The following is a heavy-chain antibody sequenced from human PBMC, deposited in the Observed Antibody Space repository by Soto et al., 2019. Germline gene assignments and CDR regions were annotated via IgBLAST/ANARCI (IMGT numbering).Heavy chain of an antibody. CDR3: AKVVAVAGTTGEYFQH. CDR1: GFTFDDYA. CDR2: ISWNSGSI. Sequence: EVQLVESGGGLVQPGRSLRLSCAASGFTFDDYAMHWVRQAPGKGLEWVSGISWNSGSIGYADSVKGRFTISRDNAKNSLYLQMNSLRAEDTALYYCAKVVAVAGTTGEYFQHWGQGTLVTVSS. V-gene: IGHV3-9*01. D-gene: IGHD6-19*01. J-gene: IGHJ1*01.